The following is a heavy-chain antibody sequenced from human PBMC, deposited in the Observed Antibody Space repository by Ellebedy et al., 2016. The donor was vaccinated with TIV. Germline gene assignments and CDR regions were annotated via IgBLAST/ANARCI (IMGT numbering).Heavy chain of an antibody. V-gene: IGHV1-8*01. J-gene: IGHJ4*02. CDR1: GYTFTSYD. CDR3: ARVVTSDGYGGDY. D-gene: IGHD5-24*01. CDR2: MNPNSGNT. Sequence: ASVKVSXKASGYTFTSYDINWVRQATGQGLEWMGWMNPNSGNTGYAQKFQGRVTMTRNTSISTAYMELSSLRSEDTAVYYCARVVTSDGYGGDYWGQGTLVTVSS.